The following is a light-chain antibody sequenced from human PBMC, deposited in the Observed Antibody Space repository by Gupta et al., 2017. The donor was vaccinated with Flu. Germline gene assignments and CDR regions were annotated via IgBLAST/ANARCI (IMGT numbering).Light chain of an antibody. J-gene: IGLJ2*01. CDR2: DVD. Sequence: DFRSYIYVSWYQPHPGKAPKLIIFDVDNRPSGVSTRFSGSKSGDTASLTISGLQPEDESHYYCASYTDSDIHVLFGGGTKLTVL. CDR1: DFRSYIY. CDR3: ASYTDSDIHVL. V-gene: IGLV2-14*03.